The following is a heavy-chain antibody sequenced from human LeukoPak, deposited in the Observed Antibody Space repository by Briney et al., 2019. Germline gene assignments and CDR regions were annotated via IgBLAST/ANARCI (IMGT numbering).Heavy chain of an antibody. Sequence: GGSLRLSCAASGLTFSSYAMSWVRQAPGKGLEWVSGISGSGGSTYYADSVKGRFTISRDNSKNTLYLQMNSLRAEDTAVYYCAKGYSSGWYFFDYWGQGTLVTVSS. CDR1: GLTFSSYA. J-gene: IGHJ4*02. CDR3: AKGYSSGWYFFDY. D-gene: IGHD6-19*01. V-gene: IGHV3-23*01. CDR2: ISGSGGST.